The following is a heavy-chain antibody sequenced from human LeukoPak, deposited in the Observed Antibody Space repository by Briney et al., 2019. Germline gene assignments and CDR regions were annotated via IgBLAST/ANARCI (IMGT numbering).Heavy chain of an antibody. J-gene: IGHJ4*02. Sequence: GRSLRLSCAASGFTFSSYAMHWVRRALGKGLEWVAVISYDGSNKYYADSVKGRFTISRDNSKNTLYLQMNSLRAEDTAVYYCARGSRIAAAGTSFDYWGQGTLVTVSS. CDR1: GFTFSSYA. D-gene: IGHD6-13*01. CDR2: ISYDGSNK. CDR3: ARGSRIAAAGTSFDY. V-gene: IGHV3-30-3*01.